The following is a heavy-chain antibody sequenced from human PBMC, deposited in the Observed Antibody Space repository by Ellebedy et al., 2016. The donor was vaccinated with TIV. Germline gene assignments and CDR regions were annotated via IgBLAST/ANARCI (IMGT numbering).Heavy chain of an antibody. V-gene: IGHV3-30*03. D-gene: IGHD3-3*01. Sequence: GESLKISCAASGFTFSSYGMHWVRQAPGKGLEWVAVISYDGSNKYYADSVKGRFTISRDNSKNTLYLQMNSLRAEDTAVYYCARESGGYDFWSGYYALDYYGMDVWGQGTTVTVSS. CDR2: ISYDGSNK. CDR1: GFTFSSYG. J-gene: IGHJ6*02. CDR3: ARESGGYDFWSGYYALDYYGMDV.